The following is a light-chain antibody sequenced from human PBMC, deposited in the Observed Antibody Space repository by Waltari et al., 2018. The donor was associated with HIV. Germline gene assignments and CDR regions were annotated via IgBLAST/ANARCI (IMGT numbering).Light chain of an antibody. Sequence: QSALTQPASVSGSRGQSITISCTGTSRDVGGYDFVSWYQHHPGKAPKLLIYVVSNRPSGVSSRLSGSKSGNTASLTISGLQPEDEADYYCSSYTSSTIWVFGGGTKLTVL. CDR1: SRDVGGYDF. CDR2: VVS. CDR3: SSYTSSTIWV. V-gene: IGLV2-14*01. J-gene: IGLJ3*02.